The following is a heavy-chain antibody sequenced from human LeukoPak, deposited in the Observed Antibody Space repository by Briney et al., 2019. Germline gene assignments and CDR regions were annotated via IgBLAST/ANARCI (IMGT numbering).Heavy chain of an antibody. CDR2: MNPNSGNT. V-gene: IGHV1-8*01. CDR1: GYTFTSYD. J-gene: IGHJ6*02. D-gene: IGHD2/OR15-2a*01. Sequence: ASVKVSCKASGYTFTSYDINWVRQATGQGLEWMGWMNPNSGNTGYAQKFQGRVTMTRNTSISKAYMELSSLRSEDTAVYYCASFLKDYYYYGMDVWGQGTTVTVSS. CDR3: ASFLKDYYYYGMDV.